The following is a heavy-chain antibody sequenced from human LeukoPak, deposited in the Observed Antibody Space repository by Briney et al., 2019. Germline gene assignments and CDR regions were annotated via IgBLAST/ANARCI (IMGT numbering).Heavy chain of an antibody. Sequence: GASVKVSCKASGYTFTSYGISWVRQAPGQGLEGMGWISAYNGNTNYAQKLQGRVTMTTDTSTSTAYIELRSLRSDDTAVYYCASDKCTSSYFDYWGQGTLVTVSS. D-gene: IGHD2-2*01. CDR2: ISAYNGNT. V-gene: IGHV1-18*01. CDR1: GYTFTSYG. CDR3: ASDKCTSSYFDY. J-gene: IGHJ4*02.